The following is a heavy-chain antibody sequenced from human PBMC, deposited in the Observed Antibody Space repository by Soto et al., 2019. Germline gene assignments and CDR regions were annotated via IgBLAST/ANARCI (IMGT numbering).Heavy chain of an antibody. J-gene: IGHJ4*02. V-gene: IGHV3-53*04. CDR3: ARDLSSCGGDCAADY. D-gene: IGHD2-21*02. CDR2: IYSDGTT. Sequence: PAGSLRLSCAASGFTFTVYVMSWVCQAKGKGLEWVSVIYSDGTTHYADSVKGRFTISRHNSKNTVNLQMDNLRAEDTAVYYCARDLSSCGGDCAADYWGQGTLVTVSS. CDR1: GFTFTVYV.